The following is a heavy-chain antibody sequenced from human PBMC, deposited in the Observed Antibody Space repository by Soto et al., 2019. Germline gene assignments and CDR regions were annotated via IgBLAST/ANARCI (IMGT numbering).Heavy chain of an antibody. J-gene: IGHJ3*02. V-gene: IGHV4-59*01. D-gene: IGHD3-22*01. CDR2: IYYSGST. CDR3: ARGTYDSSGYFAFDI. Sequence: LSLTCTVSGGSISSYYWSWIRQPPRKGLEWIGYIYYSGSTNYNPSLKSRVTISVDTSKNQFSLKLSSVTAADTAVYYCARGTYDSSGYFAFDIWGQGTMVTVSS. CDR1: GGSISSYY.